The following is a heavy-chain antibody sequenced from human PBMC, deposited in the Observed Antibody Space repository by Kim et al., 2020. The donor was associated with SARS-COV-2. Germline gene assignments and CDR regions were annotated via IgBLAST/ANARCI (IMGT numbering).Heavy chain of an antibody. CDR1: GGSITKSSYY. J-gene: IGHJ4*02. CDR3: ATLLFYFDGSGYPPYFDF. Sequence: SETLSLTCTVSGGSITKSSYYWGWIRQPPGKGLEWIGSFYYSGTTYYSPSLKTRGSTYYNPSLKSRVTISVDMSKNQFSLKLSSVTAADTAVYFCATLLFYFDGSGYPPYFDFWGQGTLVTVSS. V-gene: IGHV4-39*01. D-gene: IGHD3-22*01. CDR2: FYYSGTTYYSPSLKTRGST.